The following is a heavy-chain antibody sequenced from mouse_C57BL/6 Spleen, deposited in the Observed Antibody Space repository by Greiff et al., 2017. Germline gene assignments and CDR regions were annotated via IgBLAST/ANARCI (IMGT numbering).Heavy chain of an antibody. CDR1: GYTFTSYW. CDR3: ARLLLQSAMDY. V-gene: IGHV1-7*01. J-gene: IGHJ4*01. D-gene: IGHD1-1*01. CDR2: INPSSGYT. Sequence: VQLQQSGAELAKPGASVKLSCKASGYTFTSYWMHWVKQRPGQGLEWIGYINPSSGYTKYNQKVKDKATLTADQSSIPAYMQLSSLTYEDSAVYYCARLLLQSAMDYWGQGTSVTVSS.